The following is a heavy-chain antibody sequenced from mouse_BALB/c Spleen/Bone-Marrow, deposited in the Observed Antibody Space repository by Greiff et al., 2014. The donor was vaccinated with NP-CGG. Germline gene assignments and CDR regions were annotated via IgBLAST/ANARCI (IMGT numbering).Heavy chain of an antibody. D-gene: IGHD1-1*01. CDR2: IWAGGST. CDR1: GFSLTSYG. Sequence: VKLMESGPGLVAPSQSLSITCTVSGFSLTSYGVHWVRQPPGKVLEWLGVIWAGGSTNYNSALMSRLGISKDNSKSQVFLKMNSLQTDDTAMYYCARGSYYEGAMDYWGQGTSVTVSS. J-gene: IGHJ4*01. V-gene: IGHV2-9*02. CDR3: ARGSYYEGAMDY.